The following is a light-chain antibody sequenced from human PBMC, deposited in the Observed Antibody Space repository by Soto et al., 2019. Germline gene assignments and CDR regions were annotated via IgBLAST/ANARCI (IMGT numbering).Light chain of an antibody. J-gene: IGKJ4*01. CDR1: QSISSSY. CDR2: GAS. V-gene: IGKV3-20*01. CDR3: HQYDNSPLT. Sequence: EIVLTQSPGTLSLSPGERATLSCRASQSISSSYFAWYQQKPGQAPRLLIYGASSRATGVPDRFSGSGSGTDFTLTISRLEPEDFAVYYCHQYDNSPLTFGGGTKVEIK.